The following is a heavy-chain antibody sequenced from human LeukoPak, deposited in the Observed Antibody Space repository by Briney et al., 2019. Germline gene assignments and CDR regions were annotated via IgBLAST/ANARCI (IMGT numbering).Heavy chain of an antibody. Sequence: PSETLSLTCTVSGGSISSGSYYWSWIRQPAGKGLEWIGRIYTSGSTNYNPSLKSRVTISVDTSKNQFSLKLSSVTAADTAVYYCASQLSHSSSWYLGDIWGQGTMVTVSS. CDR1: GGSISSGSYY. J-gene: IGHJ3*02. CDR3: ASQLSHSSSWYLGDI. CDR2: IYTSGST. D-gene: IGHD6-13*01. V-gene: IGHV4-61*02.